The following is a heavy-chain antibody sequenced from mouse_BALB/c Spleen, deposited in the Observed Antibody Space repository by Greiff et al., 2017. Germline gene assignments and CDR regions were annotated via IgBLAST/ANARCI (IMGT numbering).Heavy chain of an antibody. D-gene: IGHD1-3*01. V-gene: IGHV5-6*01. CDR2: ISDGGSYT. J-gene: IGHJ4*01. CDR1: GFTFSSYG. CDR3: ARYNLYSMDY. Sequence: EVNVVESGGDLVKPGGSLKLSCAASGFTFSSYGMSWVRQTPDKRLEWVATISDGGSYTYYPDSVKGRFTISRDNAKNNLYLQMSSLKSEDTAMYYCARYNLYSMDYWGQGTSVTVSS.